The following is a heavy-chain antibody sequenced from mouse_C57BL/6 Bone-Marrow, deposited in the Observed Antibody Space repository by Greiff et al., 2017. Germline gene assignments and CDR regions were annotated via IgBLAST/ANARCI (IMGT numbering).Heavy chain of an antibody. CDR3: AREDYYDYAMDY. Sequence: QVQLQQSGAELVKPGASVKMSCKASGYTFTSYWITWVKQRPGQGLEWIGDIYPGSGSTNYNEKFKSKATLTVDTSSSTAYMQLSSLTSEDSAVYYCAREDYYDYAMDYWGQGTSVTVSS. CDR1: GYTFTSYW. V-gene: IGHV1-55*01. D-gene: IGHD2-1*01. J-gene: IGHJ4*01. CDR2: IYPGSGST.